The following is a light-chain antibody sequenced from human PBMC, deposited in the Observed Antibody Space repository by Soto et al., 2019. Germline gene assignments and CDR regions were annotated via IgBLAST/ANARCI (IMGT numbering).Light chain of an antibody. CDR1: SSDIGGYDY. CDR3: VSYAGSNIWM. CDR2: EVS. J-gene: IGLJ3*02. Sequence: QSALTQPPSASGSPGQSVTISCTGTSSDIGGYDYVSWYQQHPGKTPNFMIYEVSKRPSGVPDRFSGSKSGNTASLTVSGLQAEDEADYYCVSYAGSNIWMFGGGTKLTVL. V-gene: IGLV2-8*01.